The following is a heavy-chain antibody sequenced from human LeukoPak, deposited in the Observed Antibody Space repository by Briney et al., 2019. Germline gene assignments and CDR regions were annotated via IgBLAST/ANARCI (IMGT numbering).Heavy chain of an antibody. J-gene: IGHJ5*02. CDR3: AITSGAYYDFWSGSAQISWFDP. V-gene: IGHV4-34*01. CDR1: GGSFSGYY. D-gene: IGHD3-3*01. CDR2: INHSGST. Sequence: SETLSLTCAVYGGSFSGYYWSWIRQPPGKGLEWIGEINHSGSTNYNPSLKSRVTISVDKSKNQFSPKLSSVTAADTAVYYCAITSGAYYDFWSGSAQISWFDPWGQGTLVTVSS.